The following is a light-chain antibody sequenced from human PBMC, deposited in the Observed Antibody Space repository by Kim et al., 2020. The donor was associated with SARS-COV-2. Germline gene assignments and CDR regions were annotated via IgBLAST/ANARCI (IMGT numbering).Light chain of an antibody. V-gene: IGLV1-47*01. CDR1: SATIGSCY. Sequence: GTRVHVPCSGGSATIGSCYAYWYQQLPGTAPKVLIYRKNQRPTGVPGRFSGSKSDTSASLAISGLRSEDEGDYYCASWDDSLSGLVFGGGTQLTVL. J-gene: IGLJ2*01. CDR2: RKN. CDR3: ASWDDSLSGLV.